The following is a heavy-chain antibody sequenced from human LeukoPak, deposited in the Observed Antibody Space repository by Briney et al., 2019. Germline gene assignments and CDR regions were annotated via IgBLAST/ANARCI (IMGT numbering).Heavy chain of an antibody. Sequence: GASVKVSCKASGYTFTGYYMHWVRQAPGQGLEWMGGINSNSGGTNYAPKFQGRVTMTRDTSISTAYMELSRLRSDDTAVYYCARNPRRAPGLTYYMDVWGKGTTVTVSS. CDR3: ARNPRRAPGLTYYMDV. CDR2: INSNSGGT. CDR1: GYTFTGYY. V-gene: IGHV1-2*02. J-gene: IGHJ6*03.